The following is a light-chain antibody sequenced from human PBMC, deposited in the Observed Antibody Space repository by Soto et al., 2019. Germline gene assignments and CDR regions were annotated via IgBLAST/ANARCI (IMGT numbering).Light chain of an antibody. CDR2: KAS. Sequence: DIQMTQSPSTLSGSVGDRVTITCRASQTISSWLAWYQQKPGKAPKLLIYKASTLKSGVPSRFSGSGSGTEFTLTISSLQPDDFATYYCQHYNSYSEAFGLGPKVEMK. J-gene: IGKJ1*01. CDR3: QHYNSYSEA. V-gene: IGKV1-5*03. CDR1: QTISSW.